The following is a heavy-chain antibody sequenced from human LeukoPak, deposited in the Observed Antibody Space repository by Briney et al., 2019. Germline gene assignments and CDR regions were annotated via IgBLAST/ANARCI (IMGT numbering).Heavy chain of an antibody. CDR1: GFTFSNYG. Sequence: GGSLRLSCAASGFTFSNYGMTWVRQAPGKGLEWVSSLNTGGNNTFYADSVKGRFSISRDNSRSTLYLEMNSLRAEDTALYYCARIYSSGWAHFDFWGQGTLVTVSS. CDR2: LNTGGNNT. V-gene: IGHV3-23*01. CDR3: ARIYSSGWAHFDF. J-gene: IGHJ4*02. D-gene: IGHD6-19*01.